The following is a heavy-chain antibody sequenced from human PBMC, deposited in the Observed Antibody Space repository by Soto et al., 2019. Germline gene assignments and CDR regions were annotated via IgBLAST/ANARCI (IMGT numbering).Heavy chain of an antibody. J-gene: IGHJ3*02. Sequence: EVQLVESGGGLVKPGGSLRLSCEASGFTFRSYSMNWVRQAPGKGLEWVSSISTTSSYIYYGDSVKGRFTISRDNAKNSVFVQMNSLRAEDTAIYYCARGGVDYGDYKRAFDIWGQGTTVTVSS. CDR1: GFTFRSYS. D-gene: IGHD4-17*01. CDR3: ARGGVDYGDYKRAFDI. CDR2: ISTTSSYI. V-gene: IGHV3-21*01.